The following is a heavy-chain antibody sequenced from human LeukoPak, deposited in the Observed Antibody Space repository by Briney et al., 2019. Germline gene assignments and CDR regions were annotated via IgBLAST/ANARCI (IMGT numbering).Heavy chain of an antibody. D-gene: IGHD5-12*01. CDR2: INGDGSST. CDR3: ARVSSGYSYLHYSYYSYIDV. CDR1: GFMFSTYW. J-gene: IGHJ6*03. Sequence: GGSLRLSCAASGFMFSTYWMHWVRHSPGKGPEWVSRINGDGSSTGYADSVKGRFIISRDNAKNTVYLQMNSLRAEDTAVYFCARVSSGYSYLHYSYYSYIDVWGKGTSVTVSS. V-gene: IGHV3-74*01.